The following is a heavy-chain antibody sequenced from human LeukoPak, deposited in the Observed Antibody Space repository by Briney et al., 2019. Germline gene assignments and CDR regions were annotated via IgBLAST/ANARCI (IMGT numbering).Heavy chain of an antibody. J-gene: IGHJ6*02. CDR3: ARRGATPAGYHYAMDV. CDR1: GFTFSSYW. V-gene: IGHV3-7*01. CDR2: IKKDGNEK. Sequence: GGSLRLSCVGSGFTFSSYWMSWVRQAPGKGLEWVANIKKDGNEKHYVDSVKGRFTISRDNAKNSLYLQMNSLRVDDTAVFYCARRGATPAGYHYAMDVWGQGTTVTVSS. D-gene: IGHD1-26*01.